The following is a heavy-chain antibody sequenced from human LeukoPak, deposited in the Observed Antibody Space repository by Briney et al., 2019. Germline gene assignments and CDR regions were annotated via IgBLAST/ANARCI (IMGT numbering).Heavy chain of an antibody. Sequence: GASVKVSCKASGYTFTDHYIHWVRQAPGQGLEWMGRINPNSGGTNYALEFQGRVTMTRGTSISTAYMDLSRLRSDDTAMYYCARDNEVRGVIDYWGQGTLVTVSS. CDR1: GYTFTDHY. D-gene: IGHD3-10*01. V-gene: IGHV1-2*06. CDR3: ARDNEVRGVIDY. J-gene: IGHJ4*02. CDR2: INPNSGGT.